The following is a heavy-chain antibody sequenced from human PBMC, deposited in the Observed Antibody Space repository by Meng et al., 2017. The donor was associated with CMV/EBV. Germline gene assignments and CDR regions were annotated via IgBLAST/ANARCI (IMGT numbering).Heavy chain of an antibody. V-gene: IGHV1-8*03. CDR3: ARGGYGSGVPYGMDV. D-gene: IGHD3-10*01. CDR1: GYTFTSYD. CDR2: MNPNSGNT. J-gene: IGHJ6*02. Sequence: VKVSCKASGYTFTSYDINWVRQATGQGLEWMGWMNPNSGNTGYAQKFQGRVTITRNTSISTAYMELSSLRSEDTAVYYCARGGYGSGVPYGMDVWGQGTTVTVSS.